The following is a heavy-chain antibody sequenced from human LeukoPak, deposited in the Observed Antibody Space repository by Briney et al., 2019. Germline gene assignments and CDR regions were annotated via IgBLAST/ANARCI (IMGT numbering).Heavy chain of an antibody. V-gene: IGHV3-53*01. CDR1: EFTVSGQE. CDR2: LYSGDNT. Sequence: GGSLRLSCAASEFTVSGQEMSWVRQAPGKGLEWVSVLYSGDNTNYADSVKGRFTIARDNAKNTLYLQMNSLRAEDTAVYYCARCGTGNYHYDYWGQGTLVTVSS. D-gene: IGHD1-7*01. J-gene: IGHJ4*02. CDR3: ARCGTGNYHYDY.